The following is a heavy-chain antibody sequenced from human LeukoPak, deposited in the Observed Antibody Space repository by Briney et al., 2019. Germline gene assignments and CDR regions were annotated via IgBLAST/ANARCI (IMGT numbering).Heavy chain of an antibody. D-gene: IGHD2-2*01. CDR2: IYYSGST. V-gene: IGHV4-39*01. CDR3: ARQRDCSSTSCFDY. J-gene: IGHJ4*02. Sequence: SETLSLTCTVSGGSISSSSYYWGWIRQPPGKGLEWIGSIYYSGSTYYDPSLKSRVTISVDTSENQFSLKLSSVTAADTAVYYCARQRDCSSTSCFDYWGQGTLVTVSS. CDR1: GGSISSSSYY.